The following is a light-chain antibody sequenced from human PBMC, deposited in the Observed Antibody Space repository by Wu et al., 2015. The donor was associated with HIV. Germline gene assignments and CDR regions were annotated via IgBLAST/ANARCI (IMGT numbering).Light chain of an antibody. V-gene: IGKV1-5*03. Sequence: DIQMTQSPPTLSASAGDRVTITCRASQSISNWLAWYQQKPGKAPKLLIYKASSLESGVPSRFSGSGSGTEFTLTISSLQPDDSATYYCQQYNNFPYTFGQGTKLEIK. J-gene: IGKJ2*01. CDR2: KAS. CDR3: QQYNNFPYT. CDR1: QSISNW.